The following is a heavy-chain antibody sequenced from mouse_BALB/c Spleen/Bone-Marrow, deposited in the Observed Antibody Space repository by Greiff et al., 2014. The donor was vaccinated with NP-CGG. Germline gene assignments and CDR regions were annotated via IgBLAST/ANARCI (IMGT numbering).Heavy chain of an antibody. CDR3: ARGRFTTVVATGAMDY. J-gene: IGHJ4*01. V-gene: IGHV1-66*01. Sequence: QVQLKQSGPELVKPGASVKISCKASGYSFTSYYIHWVKQRPGQGIEWIGWIFPGSGNTKYNEKFKGKAILTADTSSSTAYMQLSSLTSEDSAVYFCARGRFTTVVATGAMDYWGQGTSVTVSS. CDR2: IFPGSGNT. CDR1: GYSFTSYY. D-gene: IGHD1-1*01.